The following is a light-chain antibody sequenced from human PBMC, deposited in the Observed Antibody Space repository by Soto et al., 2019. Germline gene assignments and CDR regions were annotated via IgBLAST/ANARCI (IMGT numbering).Light chain of an antibody. CDR1: HSFSSY. V-gene: IGKV1-39*01. CDR2: AAS. J-gene: IGKJ1*01. CDR3: QQNYSTPWT. Sequence: DIQMTQSPSSLSASVGVRVTITCRTSHSFSSYLNWYQQKPGKAPKLLIYAASSLEIGVPSSFSGSGSGTDVTLSINTLQPEDIATYYCQQNYSTPWTFGQGTKVEIK.